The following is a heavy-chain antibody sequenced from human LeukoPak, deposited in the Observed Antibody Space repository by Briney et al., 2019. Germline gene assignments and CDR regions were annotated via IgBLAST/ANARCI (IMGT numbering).Heavy chain of an antibody. V-gene: IGHV3-21*01. CDR3: ARAPSDCSSTSCYKGTNYYYYYMDV. CDR2: ISSSSSYI. D-gene: IGHD2-2*02. Sequence: GGSLRLSCAASGFTFSSYNMNWVRQAPGKGLEWVSSISSSSSYIYYADSVKGRFTISRDNAKNSLYLQMNSLRAEDTAVYYCARAPSDCSSTSCYKGTNYYYYYMDVWGKGTTVTVSS. CDR1: GFTFSSYN. J-gene: IGHJ6*03.